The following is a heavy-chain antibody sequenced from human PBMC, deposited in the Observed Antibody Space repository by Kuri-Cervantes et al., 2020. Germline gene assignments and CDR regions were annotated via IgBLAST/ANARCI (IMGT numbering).Heavy chain of an antibody. CDR3: AREHWYYYDSSGYSFDY. Sequence: ASVKVSCKASGYTFTSYGISWVRQAPGQGLEWMGWISAYNGNTNYAQKLQGRVTMTTDTSTSTAYMELRSLRSDDTAVYYCAREHWYYYDSSGYSFDYWGQGTLVTVSS. D-gene: IGHD3-22*01. J-gene: IGHJ4*02. CDR2: ISAYNGNT. V-gene: IGHV1-18*01. CDR1: GYTFTSYG.